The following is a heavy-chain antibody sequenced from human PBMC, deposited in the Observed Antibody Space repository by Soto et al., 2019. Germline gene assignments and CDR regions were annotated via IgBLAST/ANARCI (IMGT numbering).Heavy chain of an antibody. J-gene: IGHJ4*02. D-gene: IGHD6-19*01. CDR2: ISAYNGNT. CDR3: ARDGLAVAGTPTDY. CDR1: GYTFTSYG. V-gene: IGHV1-18*04. Sequence: GPVKVSCKASGYTFTSYGISWVRQAPGQGLEWMGWISAYNGNTNYAQKLQGRVTMTTDTSTSTAYMELRSLRSDDTAVYYCARDGLAVAGTPTDYWGQGTLVTVSS.